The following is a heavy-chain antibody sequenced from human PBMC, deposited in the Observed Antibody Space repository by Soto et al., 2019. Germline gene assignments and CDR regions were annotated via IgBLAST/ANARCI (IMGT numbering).Heavy chain of an antibody. CDR1: GGSVSSESHY. J-gene: IGHJ6*02. CDR3: ARDQYDFRSGPYYYAMEV. CDR2: IYYTGST. V-gene: IGHV4-61*01. Sequence: QVQLQESGPGLVKPSETLSLTCTVSGGSVSSESHYWSWMRQTAEMGLEWSGYIYYTGSTNYNPFLKDRVTMSVDTSSDQVSLRLRSVTRADTAVYYCARDQYDFRSGPYYYAMEVWGQGTKVTVSS. D-gene: IGHD3-3*01.